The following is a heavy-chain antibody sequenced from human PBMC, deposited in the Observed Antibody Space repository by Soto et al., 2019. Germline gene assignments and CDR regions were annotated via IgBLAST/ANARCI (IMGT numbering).Heavy chain of an antibody. CDR2: ITWHSGPI. V-gene: IGHV3-9*01. J-gene: IGHJ3*02. D-gene: IGHD1-26*01. Sequence: EVQLVESGGGLVQPGRSLRLSCAASGFTFDVHAMHWVRQAPGKGLEWVSGITWHSGPIGYALSVKGRFTTSRDNAKASLFLQMNSLRAEDTALYYCVKDIGDTSMDVGDALDMWGQGTMVTVSS. CDR1: GFTFDVHA. CDR3: VKDIGDTSMDVGDALDM.